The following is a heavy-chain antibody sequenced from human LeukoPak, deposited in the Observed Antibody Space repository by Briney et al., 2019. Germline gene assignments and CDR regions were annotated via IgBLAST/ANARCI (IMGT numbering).Heavy chain of an antibody. CDR1: GGTFSSYA. V-gene: IGHV1-18*01. CDR2: ISAYNGNT. CDR3: ARINWNDLSYDY. J-gene: IGHJ4*02. Sequence: VASVKVSCKASGGTFSSYAISWVRQAPGQGLEWMGWISAYNGNTNYAQKLQGRVTMTTDTSTSTAYMELRSLRSDDTAVYYCARINWNDLSYDYWGQGTLVTVSS. D-gene: IGHD1-1*01.